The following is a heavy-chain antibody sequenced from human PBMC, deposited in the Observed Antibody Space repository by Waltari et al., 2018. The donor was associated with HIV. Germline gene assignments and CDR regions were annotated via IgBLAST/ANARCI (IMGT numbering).Heavy chain of an antibody. J-gene: IGHJ6*02. CDR2: IYYSGST. CDR1: GGSISSSSYY. D-gene: IGHD1-26*01. CDR3: SGSSVRGYYYGMDV. V-gene: IGHV4-39*01. Sequence: QLQLQESGPGLVKPSETLSLTCTVSGGSISSSSYYWGWIRQPPGKGLEWIGSIYYSGSTYYNPALKSRVTISVDTSKNQFSLKLSSVTAADTAVYYCSGSSVRGYYYGMDVWGQGTTVTVSS.